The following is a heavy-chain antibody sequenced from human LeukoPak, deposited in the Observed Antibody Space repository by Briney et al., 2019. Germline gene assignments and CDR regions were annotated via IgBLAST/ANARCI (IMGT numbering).Heavy chain of an antibody. CDR3: AREAYYYDSSGLWN. J-gene: IGHJ4*02. Sequence: GGSLRLSCAASGFSFSDYSINWFRQAPGKGLEWVSYITGTSSTIYYADSMKGRFTVSRDNAKNSLFLHMNSLRAEDTAVYYCAREAYYYDSSGLWNWGQGTLVTVSS. CDR1: GFSFSDYS. D-gene: IGHD3-22*01. V-gene: IGHV3-48*01. CDR2: ITGTSSTI.